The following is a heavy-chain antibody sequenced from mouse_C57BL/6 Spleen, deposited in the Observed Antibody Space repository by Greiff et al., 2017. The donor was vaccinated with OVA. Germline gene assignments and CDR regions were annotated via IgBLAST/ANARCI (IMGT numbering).Heavy chain of an antibody. CDR1: GYTFTSYW. J-gene: IGHJ3*01. V-gene: IGHV1-69*01. D-gene: IGHD2-4*01. Sequence: QVQLQQPGAELVMPGASVKLSCKASGYTFTSYWMHWVKQRPGQGLEWIGEIDPSDSYNNYNQKFKGKSTLTVDKSSSTAYMQLSSLTSEDSAVYYCARGDYDPFAYWGQGTLVTVSA. CDR2: IDPSDSYN. CDR3: ARGDYDPFAY.